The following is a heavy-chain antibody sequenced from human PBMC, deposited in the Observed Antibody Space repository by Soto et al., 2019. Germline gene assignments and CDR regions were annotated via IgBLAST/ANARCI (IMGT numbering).Heavy chain of an antibody. CDR1: GGTFSSYT. J-gene: IGHJ4*02. CDR2: IIPILGIA. Sequence: ASVKVSCKASGGTFSSYTISWVRQAPGQGLEWMGRIIPILGIANYAQKFQGRVTITADKSTSTAYMELSSLRSEDTAVYYCAREDYYDSSGYYPFDYWRQGPLVTVS. D-gene: IGHD3-22*01. CDR3: AREDYYDSSGYYPFDY. V-gene: IGHV1-69*04.